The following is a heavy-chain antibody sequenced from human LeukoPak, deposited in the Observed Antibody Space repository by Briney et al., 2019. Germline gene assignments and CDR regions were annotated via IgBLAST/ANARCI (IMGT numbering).Heavy chain of an antibody. V-gene: IGHV4-39*01. Sequence: SETLSLTCIVSGGSISSDSYQWGWIRQPPGEGLEWVASISHTGTTYYNLSLRGRVTISIDTSKNQFSLKLSSVTAADTAVYYCARLYTTTWYRYFDLWGRGTPVTVSS. J-gene: IGHJ2*01. CDR2: ISHTGTT. CDR1: GGSISSDSYQ. CDR3: ARLYTTTWYRYFDL. D-gene: IGHD2-2*02.